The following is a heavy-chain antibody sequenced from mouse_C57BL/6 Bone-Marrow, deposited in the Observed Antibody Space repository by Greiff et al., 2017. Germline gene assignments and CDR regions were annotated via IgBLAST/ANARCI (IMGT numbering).Heavy chain of an antibody. CDR3: ARVYYCNPWYFDV. Sequence: EVMLVESEGGLVQPGSSLKLSCTASGFTFSDYYMAWVRQVPEKGLEWVANINYDGSSTYYLDSLKSRFLISRDNAKNILYLQMSSLKSEDTATYYGARVYYCNPWYFDVWGTGTTVTVSS. CDR1: GFTFSDYY. CDR2: INYDGSST. D-gene: IGHD2-1*01. V-gene: IGHV5-16*01. J-gene: IGHJ1*03.